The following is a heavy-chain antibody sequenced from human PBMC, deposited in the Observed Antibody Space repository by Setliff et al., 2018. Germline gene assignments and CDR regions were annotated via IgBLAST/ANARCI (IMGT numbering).Heavy chain of an antibody. J-gene: IGHJ4*02. CDR3: ARARYSGYVDY. CDR1: GGSISSGGYY. CDR2: IYYSGST. D-gene: IGHD5-12*01. V-gene: IGHV4-31*03. Sequence: SETLSLTCTVSGGSISSGGYYWSWIRQHPGKGLEWIGYIYYSGSTYYDPSLKSRVTISVDTSKNQFSLKLSSVTAADTAVYYCARARYSGYVDYWGQGALVTVSS.